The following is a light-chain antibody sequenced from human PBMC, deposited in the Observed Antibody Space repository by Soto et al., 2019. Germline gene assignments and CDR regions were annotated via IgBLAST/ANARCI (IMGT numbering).Light chain of an antibody. CDR3: QSYDSSNWV. V-gene: IGLV6-57*04. CDR1: SGSIASNY. J-gene: IGLJ3*02. Sequence: NFMLTQPHSVSESPGKTVTISCTRSSGSIASNYVQWYQQRPGSAPTTVIYEDNQRPSGVPDRFSGSIDSSSNSASLPISGLKTEYEADYYCQSYDSSNWVFGGGTKLTVL. CDR2: EDN.